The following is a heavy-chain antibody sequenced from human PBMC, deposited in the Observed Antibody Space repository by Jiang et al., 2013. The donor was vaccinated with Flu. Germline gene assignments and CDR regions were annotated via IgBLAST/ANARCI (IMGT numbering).Heavy chain of an antibody. CDR1: GYTLTELS. CDR3: ATDYITGTTPDYYGMDV. Sequence: AEVKKPGASVKVSCKVSGYTLTELSMHWVRQAPGKGLEWMGGFDPEDGETIYAQKFQGRVTMTEDTSTDTAYMELSSLRSEDTAVYYCATDYITGTTPDYYGMDVWGQGTTVTVSS. D-gene: IGHD1-1*01. J-gene: IGHJ6*02. V-gene: IGHV1-24*01. CDR2: FDPEDGET.